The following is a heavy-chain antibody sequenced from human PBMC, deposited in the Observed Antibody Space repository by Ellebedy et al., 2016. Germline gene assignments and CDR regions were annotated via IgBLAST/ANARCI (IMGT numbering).Heavy chain of an antibody. CDR3: ARALQWGSNY. Sequence: GGSLRLXXAASGFTFSSYAMSWVRQAPGKGLEWVSAISSSGSTIYYADSVKGRFTISRNNAKNSLYLQMNSLRAEDTAVYYCARALQWGSNYWGQGTLVTVSS. CDR2: ISSSGSTI. CDR1: GFTFSSYA. V-gene: IGHV3-21*04. D-gene: IGHD3-16*01. J-gene: IGHJ4*02.